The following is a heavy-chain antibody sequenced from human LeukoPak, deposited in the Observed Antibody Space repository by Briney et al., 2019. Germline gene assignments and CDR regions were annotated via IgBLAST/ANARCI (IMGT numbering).Heavy chain of an antibody. D-gene: IGHD4-23*01. CDR3: AKDDRSGGNAGRSEY. CDR2: IKQDGSEK. J-gene: IGHJ4*02. V-gene: IGHV3-7*03. CDR1: GFTFSSYW. Sequence: GGSLRLSCAASGFTFSSYWMSWVRQAPGKWLEWVANIKQDGSEKYYVDSVKGRFTISRDNSKNTLYLQMNSLRAEDTAVYYCAKDDRSGGNAGRSEYWGQGTLVTVSS.